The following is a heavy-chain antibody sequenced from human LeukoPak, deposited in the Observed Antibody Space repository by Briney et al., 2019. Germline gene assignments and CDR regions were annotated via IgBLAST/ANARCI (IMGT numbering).Heavy chain of an antibody. CDR1: GFTFSSYA. Sequence: GGSLRLSSTASGFTFSSYAMVWVRQDPRKGLEWVSAISTSGADASYADSVKGRFTVSRDNSKNTLSLQMNSLRADDTALYYCAKGQNGALRDYWGQGTLVTVSS. D-gene: IGHD4-17*01. CDR3: AKGQNGALRDY. J-gene: IGHJ4*02. V-gene: IGHV3-23*01. CDR2: ISTSGADA.